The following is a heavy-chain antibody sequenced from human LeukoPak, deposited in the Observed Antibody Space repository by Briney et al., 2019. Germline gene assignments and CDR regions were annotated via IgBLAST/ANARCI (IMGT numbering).Heavy chain of an antibody. CDR3: ARDGPGYCSPTSCSDNWFDP. J-gene: IGHJ5*02. CDR2: INPKTGGT. D-gene: IGHD2-2*01. CDR1: GYTFTDNY. Sequence: ASVKASCKASGYTFTDNYIHWVRQAPGQGLEWMGRINPKTGGTNYAQKFQGRVTMTTDTSISTAYMDLSSLRSDDTAVYICARDGPGYCSPTSCSDNWFDPWGQGALVTVSS. V-gene: IGHV1-2*06.